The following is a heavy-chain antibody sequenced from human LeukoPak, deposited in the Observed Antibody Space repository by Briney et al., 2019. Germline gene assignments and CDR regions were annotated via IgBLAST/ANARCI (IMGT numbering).Heavy chain of an antibody. CDR2: MNPNSGNT. CDR1: GGTFSSYA. D-gene: IGHD6-19*01. V-gene: IGHV1-8*03. CDR3: ARGSLYSSGWYGFDY. Sequence: ASVTVSCKASGGTFSSYAISWVRQATGQGLEWMGWMNPNSGNTGYAQKFQGRVTITRNTSISTAYMELSSLRSEDTAVYYCARGSLYSSGWYGFDYWGQGTLVTVSS. J-gene: IGHJ4*02.